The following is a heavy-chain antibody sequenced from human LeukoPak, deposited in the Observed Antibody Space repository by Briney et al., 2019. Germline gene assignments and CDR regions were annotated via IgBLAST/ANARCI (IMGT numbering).Heavy chain of an antibody. CDR2: ISSSGSTI. J-gene: IGHJ6*02. Sequence: GSLRLSCXASGFTXSDYYMSWIRQAPGKGLEWVSYISSSGSTIYYADSVKGRFTISRDNAKNSLYLQMNSLRAEDTAVYYCARDSCSGGSCYFGVYYYGMDVWGQGTTVTVSS. CDR1: GFTXSDYY. D-gene: IGHD2-15*01. CDR3: ARDSCSGGSCYFGVYYYGMDV. V-gene: IGHV3-11*01.